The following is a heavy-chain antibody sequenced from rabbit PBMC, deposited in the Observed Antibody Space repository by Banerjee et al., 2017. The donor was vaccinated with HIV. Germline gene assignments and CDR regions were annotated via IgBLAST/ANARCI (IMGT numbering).Heavy chain of an antibody. CDR1: GFDFSSYG. CDR2: IYASNGDT. D-gene: IGHD7-1*01. V-gene: IGHV1S45*01. Sequence: QEQLVESGGGLVQPGGSLKLSCKASGFDFSSYGVSWVRQAPGKGLEWIACIYASNGDTYYASWAKGRFTISKTSSTTVTLQMTSLTAADTATYFCASPYAGYAGYGYPYFNLWGPGTLVTVS. CDR3: ASPYAGYAGYGYPYFNL. J-gene: IGHJ4*01.